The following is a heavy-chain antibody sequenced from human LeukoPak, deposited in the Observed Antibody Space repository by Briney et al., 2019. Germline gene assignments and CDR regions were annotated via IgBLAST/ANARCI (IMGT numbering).Heavy chain of an antibody. J-gene: IGHJ4*02. Sequence: GGTLRLSCAASGFTFSSYGMSWVRQAPGKGLEWVSAISVSGGSTYYADSVKGRFTISRDNSKNTLYLQMNSLRAEDTAVYYCAKDHRYYDSSGQPASGHDYWGQGTLVTVSS. CDR2: ISVSGGST. CDR1: GFTFSSYG. CDR3: AKDHRYYDSSGQPASGHDY. D-gene: IGHD3-22*01. V-gene: IGHV3-23*01.